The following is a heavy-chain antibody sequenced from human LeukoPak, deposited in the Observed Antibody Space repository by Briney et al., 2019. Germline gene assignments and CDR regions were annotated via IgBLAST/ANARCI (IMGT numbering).Heavy chain of an antibody. J-gene: IGHJ4*02. Sequence: PSETLSLTCTVSGGSISSGDYYWSWIRQPPGKGLEWIGYIYHSGSTYYNPSLKSRVTMSVDRSKKQFSLKLTSVTAADTAVYYCAREKPHSSTWHTPFDYWGQGMLVTVSS. V-gene: IGHV4-30-2*01. CDR2: IYHSGST. CDR1: GGSISSGDYY. D-gene: IGHD6-13*01. CDR3: AREKPHSSTWHTPFDY.